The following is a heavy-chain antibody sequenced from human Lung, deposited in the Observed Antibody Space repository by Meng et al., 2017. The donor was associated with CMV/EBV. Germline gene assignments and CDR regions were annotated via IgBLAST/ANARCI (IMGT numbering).Heavy chain of an antibody. J-gene: IGHJ4*02. CDR1: FTFSNGW. CDR3: ATDLYYDDSGLRDY. CDR2: IISEADGGTT. V-gene: IGHV3-15*01. D-gene: IGHD3-22*01. Sequence: FTFSNGWMSWVRQAPGKGLEWVGRIISEADGGTTHHAAPVKGRFTISRDDSKNTLYLQMNSLKTEDTAMYYCATDLYYDDSGLRDYWGRGTLVTVSS.